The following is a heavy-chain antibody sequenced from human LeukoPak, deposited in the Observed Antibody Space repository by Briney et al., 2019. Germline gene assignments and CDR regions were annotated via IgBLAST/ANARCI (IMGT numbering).Heavy chain of an antibody. D-gene: IGHD3-22*01. CDR2: ISGNGGNT. J-gene: IGHJ4*02. V-gene: IGHV3-64*01. CDR3: ARDLYYDSSGFDY. CDR1: GFTFSSYD. Sequence: GGPLRLSCAASGFTFSSYDMHWVRQAPGKGLEYVSAISGNGGNTYYANSVKGRFTISRDNSKNTLYLLMGSLRTEDMAVYYCARDLYYDSSGFDYWGQGTLVTVSS.